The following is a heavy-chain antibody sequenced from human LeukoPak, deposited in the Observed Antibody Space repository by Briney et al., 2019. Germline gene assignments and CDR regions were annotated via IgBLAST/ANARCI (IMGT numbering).Heavy chain of an antibody. D-gene: IGHD3-10*01. J-gene: IGHJ4*02. V-gene: IGHV3-23*01. CDR2: ISGSGGST. CDR1: GFTFSSFW. CDR3: ARGPYGTGSHFDF. Sequence: PGGSLRLSCAASGFTFSSFWMSWVRQAPGKGLEWVSAISGSGGSTYYADSVKGRFTISRDNSKNTLYLQMNSLRAEDTAVYYCARGPYGTGSHFDFWGQGTLVTVSS.